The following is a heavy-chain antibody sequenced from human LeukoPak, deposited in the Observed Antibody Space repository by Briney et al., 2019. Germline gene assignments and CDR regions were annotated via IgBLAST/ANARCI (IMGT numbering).Heavy chain of an antibody. J-gene: IGHJ3*02. V-gene: IGHV1-8*03. CDR1: GGTFSSYA. CDR2: MNPNSGNT. CDR3: ARDGDAFDI. Sequence: GASVKVSCKASGGTFSSYAISWVRQAPGQGLEWMGWMNPNSGNTGYAQKFQGRVTITRNTSISTAYMELSSLRSEDTAVYYCARDGDAFDIWGQGTMVTVSS.